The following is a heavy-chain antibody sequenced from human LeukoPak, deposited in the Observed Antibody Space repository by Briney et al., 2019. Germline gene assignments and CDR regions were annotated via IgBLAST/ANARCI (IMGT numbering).Heavy chain of an antibody. CDR1: GGSISSYY. V-gene: IGHV4-59*08. Sequence: PSETLSLTRTVSGGSISSYYWNWIRQPPGKGLEWIGYILYSGTTNSNPSLKSRVTISVDTSKNQISLKLSSVAAADTAVYYCARMGGYSGYATHWGQGTLVTVSS. J-gene: IGHJ4*02. CDR2: ILYSGTT. D-gene: IGHD5-12*01. CDR3: ARMGGYSGYATH.